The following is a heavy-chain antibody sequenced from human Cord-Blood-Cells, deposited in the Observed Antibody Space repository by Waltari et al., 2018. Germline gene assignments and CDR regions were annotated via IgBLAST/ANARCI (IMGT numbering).Heavy chain of an antibody. Sequence: QLQLQESGPGLVKPSETLSLTFTVLGGSISSSSYYWGWIRQPPGKGLEGIGSIYYSGSTYYNPSLKSRVTISVDTSKNQFSLKLSSVTAADTAVYYCARREAFDIWGQGTMVTVSS. CDR1: GGSISSSSYY. CDR2: IYYSGST. J-gene: IGHJ3*02. CDR3: ARREAFDI. V-gene: IGHV4-39*01.